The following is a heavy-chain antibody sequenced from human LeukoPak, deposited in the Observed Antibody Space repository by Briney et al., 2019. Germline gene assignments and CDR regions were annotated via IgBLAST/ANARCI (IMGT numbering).Heavy chain of an antibody. V-gene: IGHV1-3*01. J-gene: IGHJ4*02. CDR3: ARGPRAAADDY. Sequence: ASVKVSCKASGYTFINFAINWGRQAPGQRPEWMGWINAYNGNTKYSQKFQDRVTITRDTSASTAYMELTNLTSEDTAVYCCARGPRAAADDYWGQGSLVTVSS. D-gene: IGHD6-13*01. CDR1: GYTFINFA. CDR2: INAYNGNT.